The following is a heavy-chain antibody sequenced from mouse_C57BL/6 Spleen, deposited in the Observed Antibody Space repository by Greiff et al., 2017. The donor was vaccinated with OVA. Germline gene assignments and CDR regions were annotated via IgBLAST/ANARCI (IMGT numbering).Heavy chain of an antibody. V-gene: IGHV10-1*01. CDR2: IRSKSNNYAT. CDR1: GFTFNTYA. D-gene: IGHD2-2*01. J-gene: IGHJ4*01. CDR3: VRHHYGYDGGYYYAMDY. Sequence: EVQLVESGGGLVQPKGSLKLSCAASGFTFNTYAMNWVRQAPGKGLEWVARIRSKSNNYATSYADSVKDSFTISRADSESMPYLQMNSMKTEDKAMYYCVRHHYGYDGGYYYAMDYWGQGTSVTVSS.